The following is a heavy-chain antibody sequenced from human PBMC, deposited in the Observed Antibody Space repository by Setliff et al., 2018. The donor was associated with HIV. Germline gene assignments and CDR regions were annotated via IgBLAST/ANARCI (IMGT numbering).Heavy chain of an antibody. CDR1: GFSFSSYA. Sequence: GASVKVSCTASGFSFSSYAMSWVRQAPGKGLEWVSGISGSGSSTYYADSVKGRSTISRDNSGDTLYLHMNNLRAEDTAVYYCAKASRGEYYDNSGFFVTYFDNWGQGKLVTVSS. J-gene: IGHJ4*02. V-gene: IGHV3-23*01. CDR3: AKASRGEYYDNSGFFVTYFDN. D-gene: IGHD3-22*01. CDR2: ISGSGSST.